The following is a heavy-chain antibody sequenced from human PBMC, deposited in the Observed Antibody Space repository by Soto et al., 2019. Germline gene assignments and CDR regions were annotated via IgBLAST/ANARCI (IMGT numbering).Heavy chain of an antibody. CDR3: FGGQYYFDY. D-gene: IGHD3-10*01. J-gene: IGHJ4*02. V-gene: IGHV3-30*03. CDR2: ISFDGSNK. CDR1: GFPFTTYG. Sequence: QVQLVESGGGVVQPGTSLRLSCVASGFPFTTYGMHWVREGPGKGLEWVTVISFDGSNKYYADSVKGRFTISRDNSKNTLFLQMNSLRPEDTALYYCFGGQYYFDYRGQGTLVTVSS.